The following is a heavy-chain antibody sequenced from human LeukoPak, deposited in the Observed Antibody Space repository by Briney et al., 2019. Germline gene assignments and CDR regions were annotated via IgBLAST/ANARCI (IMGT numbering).Heavy chain of an antibody. V-gene: IGHV6-1*01. CDR1: GDSVSINSAA. CDR2: TYQRSKWYN. Sequence: SQTLSLTCAISGDSVSINSAAWNWIRQSPSRGLEWLGRTYQRSKWYNDYAVSVRSRITINPDISKNQFSLQLNSVTPEDTAVYYCARSPSPYSSGWYFDYWGQGTLVTVSS. J-gene: IGHJ4*02. CDR3: ARSPSPYSSGWYFDY. D-gene: IGHD6-19*01.